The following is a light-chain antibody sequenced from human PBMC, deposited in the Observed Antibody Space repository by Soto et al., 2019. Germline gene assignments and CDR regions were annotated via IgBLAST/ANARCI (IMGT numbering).Light chain of an antibody. CDR3: QRFNRWPLS. Sequence: EIVMTQSPATLSVSQGERATLSCRASHSVSSNLAWYLQKPGQAPRLLIYDASTRATGIPARFSGSGSGTEFTLTISSLQSEDFASYYCQRFNRWPLSFGGGAMVDIK. J-gene: IGKJ4*01. CDR2: DAS. CDR1: HSVSSN. V-gene: IGKV3-15*01.